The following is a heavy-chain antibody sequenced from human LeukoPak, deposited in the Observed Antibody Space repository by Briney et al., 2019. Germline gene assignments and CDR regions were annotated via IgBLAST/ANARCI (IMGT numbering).Heavy chain of an antibody. CDR1: GGSFSGYY. J-gene: IGHJ5*02. V-gene: IGHV4-34*01. D-gene: IGHD2-2*01. CDR3: ARQRGVIVVVPAALKTYSRWFDP. Sequence: SETLSLTCAVYGGSFSGYYWSWIRRPPGKGLEWIGEINHSGSTNYNPSLKSRVTISVDTSKNQFSLKLSSVTAADTAVYYCARQRGVIVVVPAALKTYSRWFDPWGQGTLVTVSS. CDR2: INHSGST.